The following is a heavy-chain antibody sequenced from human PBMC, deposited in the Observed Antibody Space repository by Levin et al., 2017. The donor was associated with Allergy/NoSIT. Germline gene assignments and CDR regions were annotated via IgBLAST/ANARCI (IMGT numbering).Heavy chain of an antibody. D-gene: IGHD2-8*01. CDR2: ISWNSGSI. CDR1: GFTFDDYA. Sequence: GGSLRLSCAASGFTFDDYAMHWVRQAPGKGLEWVSGISWNSGSIGYADSVKGRFTISRDNAKNSLYLQMNSLRAEDTALYYCAKDIVVGDYCTNGVCYPRGYFDYWGQGTLVTVSS. V-gene: IGHV3-9*01. CDR3: AKDIVVGDYCTNGVCYPRGYFDY. J-gene: IGHJ4*02.